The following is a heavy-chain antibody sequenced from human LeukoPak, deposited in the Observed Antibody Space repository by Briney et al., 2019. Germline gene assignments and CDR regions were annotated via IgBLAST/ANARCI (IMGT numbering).Heavy chain of an antibody. D-gene: IGHD2-8*01. CDR2: ISGSGEST. J-gene: IGHJ4*02. CDR1: GFTFSNSA. CDR3: AKDLDCTSGVCYTFFDY. Sequence: GGSLRLSCAASGFTFSNSAMSWVRQAPGKGLEWVSAISGSGESTFYADSVKGRFTISRDNSKNTLNLQMNSLRAEDTAVYYCAKDLDCTSGVCYTFFDYWGQGTLVTVSS. V-gene: IGHV3-23*01.